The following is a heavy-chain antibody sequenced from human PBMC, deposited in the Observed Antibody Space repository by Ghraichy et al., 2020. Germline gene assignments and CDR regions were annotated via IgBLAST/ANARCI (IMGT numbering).Heavy chain of an antibody. CDR1: DGSFSGHY. CDR2: INHRGST. CDR3: ARGDLTILGRGFDP. V-gene: IGHV4-34*01. J-gene: IGHJ5*02. D-gene: IGHD3-3*01. Sequence: SETLSLTCAVYDGSFSGHYWSWIRQPPGKGLEWIGEINHRGSTNYNPSLKSRVPISVDTSKNQFSLKLSSVTAADTAVYYCARGDLTILGRGFDPWGQGTLVTVSS.